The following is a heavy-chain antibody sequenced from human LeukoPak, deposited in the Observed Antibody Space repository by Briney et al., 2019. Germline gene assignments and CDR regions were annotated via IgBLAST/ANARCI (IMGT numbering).Heavy chain of an antibody. CDR3: ATLSMITFGGVTKMYSYYFDY. CDR2: IYYSGST. CDR1: SGSISSSSYY. Sequence: PSETLSLTCTVSSGSISSSSYYWGWIRQPPGKGLEWIGSIYYSGSTYYNPSLKSRVTISVDTSKNQFSLKLSSVTAADTAVYYCATLSMITFGGVTKMYSYYFDYWGQGTLVTVSS. D-gene: IGHD3-16*01. V-gene: IGHV4-39*01. J-gene: IGHJ4*02.